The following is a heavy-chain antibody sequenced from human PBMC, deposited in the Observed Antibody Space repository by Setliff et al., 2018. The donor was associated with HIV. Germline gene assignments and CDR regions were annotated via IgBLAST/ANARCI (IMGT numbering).Heavy chain of an antibody. Sequence: KPSETLSLTCAVYGGSLSTYYWWWIRQPPGKGREWVGEIKPSGGTNYNPSPKSRVSISVDASKNQFSLTLTSVTAADTGLYYCAREPPAVAGSYSYYYMDVWGKGTTVTVSS. J-gene: IGHJ6*03. CDR3: AREPPAVAGSYSYYYMDV. CDR2: IKPSGGT. V-gene: IGHV4-34*01. D-gene: IGHD6-19*01. CDR1: GGSLSTYY.